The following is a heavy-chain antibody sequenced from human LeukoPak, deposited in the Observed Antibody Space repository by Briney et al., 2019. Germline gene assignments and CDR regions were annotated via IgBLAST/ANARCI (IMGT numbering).Heavy chain of an antibody. D-gene: IGHD7-27*01. J-gene: IGHJ4*02. CDR2: ITTSDGNT. V-gene: IGHV3-23*01. CDR3: AKDGGLWVSAHWGDS. Sequence: GGSLRLSCAASGFTFSSYTMSWVRQAPGKGLEWVSTITTSDGNTYYADSVKGRFTVYRDNSKNTLFLQMNSLRAEDTAVYYCAKDGGLWVSAHWGDSWGRGTLVTVSS. CDR1: GFTFSSYT.